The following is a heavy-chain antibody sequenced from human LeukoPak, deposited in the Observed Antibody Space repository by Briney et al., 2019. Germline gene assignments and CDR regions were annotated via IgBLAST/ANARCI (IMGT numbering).Heavy chain of an antibody. Sequence: SQTLSLTCAISGDSVSGSPAVWNWIRQSPSRGLEWLGRAYYRSKWFIDYALSVKGRITITPDTSKNQFSLQLNSVTAEDTAVYYCARRAVRGGTNFDYWGQGTLVTVSA. V-gene: IGHV6-1*01. CDR2: AYYRSKWFI. CDR1: GDSVSGSPAV. D-gene: IGHD3-10*01. CDR3: ARRAVRGGTNFDY. J-gene: IGHJ4*02.